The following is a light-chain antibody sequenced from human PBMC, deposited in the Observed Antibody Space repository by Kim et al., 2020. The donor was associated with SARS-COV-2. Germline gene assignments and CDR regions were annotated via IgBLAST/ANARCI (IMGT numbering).Light chain of an antibody. CDR2: SNN. V-gene: IGLV1-44*01. Sequence: QAVVTQPPSASGTPGQRVTISCSGSSSNIGSNSVNWYQQLPGTAPKLLIHSNNQRPSGVPDRFSGSKSGTSASLAISGLQSEDEADYYCAAWDDSLRGWVFGGGTQLTVL. CDR3: AAWDDSLRGWV. J-gene: IGLJ3*02. CDR1: SSNIGSNS.